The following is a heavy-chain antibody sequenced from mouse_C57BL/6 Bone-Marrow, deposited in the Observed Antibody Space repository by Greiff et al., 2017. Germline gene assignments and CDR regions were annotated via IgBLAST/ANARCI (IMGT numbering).Heavy chain of an antibody. Sequence: EVMLVESGGDLVKPGGSLKLPCAASGFTFSSYGMSWVRQTPDKRLEWVANISSGGSYTYYPDSVKGRFTISRDNAKNTLYLQMSSLKSEETAMYYGAKYPTVVAHYYAIDYWGQGTSVTVSS. D-gene: IGHD1-1*01. J-gene: IGHJ4*01. CDR2: ISSGGSYT. CDR1: GFTFSSYG. V-gene: IGHV5-6*01. CDR3: AKYPTVVAHYYAIDY.